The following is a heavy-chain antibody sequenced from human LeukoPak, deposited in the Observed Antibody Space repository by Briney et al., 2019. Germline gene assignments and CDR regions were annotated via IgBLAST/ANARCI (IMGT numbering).Heavy chain of an antibody. CDR2: IYHSGST. J-gene: IGHJ4*02. CDR1: GGSISSGGYY. CDR3: ARDYYDSSGYYSFDH. Sequence: SQTLSLTCTVSGGSISSGGYYWSWIRQPPGKGLEWIGYIYHSGSTYYNPSLKSRVTISIDTSKNQFSLRLSSVTAADTAVYYCARDYYDSSGYYSFDHWGQGTLITVSS. V-gene: IGHV4-30-2*01. D-gene: IGHD3-22*01.